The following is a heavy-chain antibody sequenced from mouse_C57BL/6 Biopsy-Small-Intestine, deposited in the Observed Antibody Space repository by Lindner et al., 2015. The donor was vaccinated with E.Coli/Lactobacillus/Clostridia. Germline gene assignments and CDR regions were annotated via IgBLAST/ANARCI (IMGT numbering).Heavy chain of an antibody. Sequence: VQLQESGAELMKPGASVKLSCKATGYTFTGYWIEWIRQRPGHGLEWIGEILPGTGSIHYNENFRGKATITADTSSNSAYMQLSSLTAGDSAIYYCARRGIYYDPYYYSMDYWGQGASVTVSP. CDR2: ILPGTGSI. V-gene: IGHV1-9*01. D-gene: IGHD2-4*01. CDR3: ARRGIYYDPYYYSMDY. CDR1: GYTFTGYW. J-gene: IGHJ4*01.